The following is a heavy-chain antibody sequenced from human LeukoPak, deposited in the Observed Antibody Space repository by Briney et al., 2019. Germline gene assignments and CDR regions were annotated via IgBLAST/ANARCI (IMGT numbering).Heavy chain of an antibody. D-gene: IGHD6-13*01. CDR3: ARDWPTIAAAGTIPEYFQH. CDR1: GFTFGDYA. J-gene: IGHJ1*01. CDR2: ISGSGGGS. Sequence: AGGSLRLSCAASGFTFGDYAMNWVRQAPGKGLEWVSVISGSGGGSHYADSVKGRFTISRDNAKNSLYLQMNSLRAEDTAVYYCARDWPTIAAAGTIPEYFQHWGQGTLVTVSS. V-gene: IGHV3-21*01.